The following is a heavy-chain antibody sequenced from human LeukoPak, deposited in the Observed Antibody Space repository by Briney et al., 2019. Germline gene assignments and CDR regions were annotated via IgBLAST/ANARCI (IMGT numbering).Heavy chain of an antibody. CDR1: GFTFSNAW. Sequence: PGGSLRLSCAASGFTFSNAWMSWVRQAPGKGLEWVGRIKSKTDGRTTDYAAGVKGRFTISRDDSKNTLYLQMNSLKTEDTAVYYCTTVMIPARAFDIWGQGTMVTVSS. CDR3: TTVMIPARAFDI. J-gene: IGHJ3*02. CDR2: IKSKTDGRTT. D-gene: IGHD3-16*01. V-gene: IGHV3-15*01.